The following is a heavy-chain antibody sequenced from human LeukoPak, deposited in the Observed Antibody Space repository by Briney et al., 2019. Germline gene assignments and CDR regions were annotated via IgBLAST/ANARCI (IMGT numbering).Heavy chain of an antibody. CDR3: ARRRVAATAGWSDP. CDR1: GGSITDNTYY. V-gene: IGHV4-39*01. CDR2: IHNNGAT. Sequence: SETLSLTCAVSGGSITDNTYYWGWIRQPPGEGLEWIGCIHNNGATYYDPSLKSRVTFSMDTSKNQVFLTLTSVTAADTAVYYCARRRVAATAGWSDPWGQGTLVTVSS. D-gene: IGHD6-13*01. J-gene: IGHJ5*02.